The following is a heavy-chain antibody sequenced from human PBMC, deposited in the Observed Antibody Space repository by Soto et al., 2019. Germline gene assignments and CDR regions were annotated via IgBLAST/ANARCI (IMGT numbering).Heavy chain of an antibody. V-gene: IGHV4-59*01. Sequence: SETLSLTCTVSGDSISTYYWSWIRQPPGKGLEWIGYIYYSGSTNYNLSLKSRVTMSVDTSKSHFSLKLSSVTAADTAVYYCARGAVTRWFNYWGQGTLVTVSS. CDR2: IYYSGST. CDR1: GDSISTYY. CDR3: ARGAVTRWFNY. D-gene: IGHD3-16*01. J-gene: IGHJ4*02.